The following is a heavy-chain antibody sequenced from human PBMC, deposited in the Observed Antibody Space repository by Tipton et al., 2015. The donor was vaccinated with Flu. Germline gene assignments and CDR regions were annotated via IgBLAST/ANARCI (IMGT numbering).Heavy chain of an antibody. CDR3: AKDLHYGDSFHFGADH. CDR1: GFTFSSYG. Sequence: SLRLSCAASGFTFSSYGMHWVRQTPGKGLEWVAIISYDGSDTYYVDSVKGRFTISRDNSKNTLYLQMNSLRADDTAMYYCAKDLHYGDSFHFGADHWGQGTLVTVSS. D-gene: IGHD4-17*01. J-gene: IGHJ4*02. CDR2: ISYDGSDT. V-gene: IGHV3-30*18.